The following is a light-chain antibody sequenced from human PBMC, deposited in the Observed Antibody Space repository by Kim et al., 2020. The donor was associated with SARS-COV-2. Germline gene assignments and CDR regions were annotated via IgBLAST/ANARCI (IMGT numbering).Light chain of an antibody. CDR2: DAS. V-gene: IGKV3-11*01. Sequence: SLSPGERATITCRASQSVSSYLAWYQQKPGQAPRRLIYDASNRATGIPARFSGSGSGTDFTLTISSLEPEDFAVYYCQQRSNWLTFGGGTKVDIK. J-gene: IGKJ4*01. CDR1: QSVSSY. CDR3: QQRSNWLT.